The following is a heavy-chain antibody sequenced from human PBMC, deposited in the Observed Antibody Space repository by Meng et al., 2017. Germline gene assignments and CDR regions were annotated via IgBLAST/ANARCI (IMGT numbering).Heavy chain of an antibody. CDR1: GGSFIGSY. Sequence: PQHGGGCRLKPLDPLSPTCPVFGGSFIGSYGSWIRQPPGKGLEWIGEINHRGSTNYNPSLKSRVTMSLDTSKNQFSLRLSSVTAADTAVYYCARSHSVTIVAFDYWGQGTLVTVSS. J-gene: IGHJ4*02. D-gene: IGHD4-17*01. CDR3: ARSHSVTIVAFDY. V-gene: IGHV4-34*01. CDR2: INHRGST.